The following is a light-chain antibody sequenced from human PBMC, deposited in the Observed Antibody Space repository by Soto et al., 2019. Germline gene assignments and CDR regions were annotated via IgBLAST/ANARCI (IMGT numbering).Light chain of an antibody. CDR1: QSVSSSY. CDR2: DAS. J-gene: IGKJ4*01. CDR3: QQYNGWPLT. Sequence: EIVLTQSPGTLSLSPGERSTLSCRASQSVSSSYLAWYQHRPGQAPRLXISDASTRATGIPARFSGSGFGTEFTLTISSLQSEDFEVYYCQQYNGWPLTFGGGTKVDIK. V-gene: IGKV3-15*01.